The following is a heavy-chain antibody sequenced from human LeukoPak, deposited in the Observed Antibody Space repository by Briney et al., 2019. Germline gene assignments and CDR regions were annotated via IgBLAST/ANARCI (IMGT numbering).Heavy chain of an antibody. D-gene: IGHD6-13*01. J-gene: IGHJ6*02. CDR3: ARVPEYRSSRAYHYFGMDV. Sequence: SVKVSCKPSGGTFSRYVISWVRQAPGQGLEWMGRITPSVGIPNYAQKFQGRVTITADKSTSIVYMELSSLRTDDTAVYWCARVPEYRSSRAYHYFGMDVWGQGTTVIVSS. V-gene: IGHV1-69*04. CDR1: GGTFSRYV. CDR2: ITPSVGIP.